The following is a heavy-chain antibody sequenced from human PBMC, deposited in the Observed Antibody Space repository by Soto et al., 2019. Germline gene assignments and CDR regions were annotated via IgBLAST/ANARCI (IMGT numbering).Heavy chain of an antibody. CDR1: GYTFTSYY. Sequence: QVQLVQSGAEVKKPGASVKVSCKASGYTFTSYYMHWVRQAPGQGLEWMGIINPSGGSTSYAQKVQGRXXMXRXTSTSTGYMEMSSLRSEDTAVYYCARAYSGSRGLDYWGQGTLVTVSS. V-gene: IGHV1-46*01. CDR2: INPSGGST. J-gene: IGHJ4*02. CDR3: ARAYSGSRGLDY. D-gene: IGHD5-12*01.